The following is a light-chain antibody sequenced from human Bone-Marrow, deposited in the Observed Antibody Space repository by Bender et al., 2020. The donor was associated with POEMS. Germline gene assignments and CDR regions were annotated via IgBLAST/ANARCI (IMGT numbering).Light chain of an antibody. V-gene: IGLV2-14*01. CDR1: SSDVGGYNY. CDR3: CSYAGSSIWV. CDR2: DVG. Sequence: QSALTQPASVSGSPGQSITISCIGTSSDVGGYNYVSWFQQHPGKAPKLMIYDVGNRPSGVSNRFSGSKSGNTASLTVSGLQAEDEADFYCCSYAGSSIWVFGGGTKLTVL. J-gene: IGLJ3*02.